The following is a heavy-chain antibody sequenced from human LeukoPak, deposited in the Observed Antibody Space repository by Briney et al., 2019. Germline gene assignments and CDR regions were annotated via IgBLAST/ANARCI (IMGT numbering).Heavy chain of an antibody. J-gene: IGHJ6*02. CDR3: ARVYYDFWSGFYGMDV. V-gene: IGHV4-59*01. CDR1: GGSISSYY. CDR2: IYYRGST. D-gene: IGHD3-3*01. Sequence: SETLSLTCTVSGGSISSYYWSWIRQPPGKGLEWIGYIYYRGSTNYNPSLKSRVTISVDTSKNQFSLKLSSVTAADTAVYYCARVYYDFWSGFYGMDVWGQGTTVTVSS.